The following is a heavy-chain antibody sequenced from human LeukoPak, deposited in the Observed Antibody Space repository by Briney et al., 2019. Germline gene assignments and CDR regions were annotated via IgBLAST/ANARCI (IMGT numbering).Heavy chain of an antibody. CDR3: AKDYGGNSDAFDI. J-gene: IGHJ3*02. D-gene: IGHD4-23*01. V-gene: IGHV3-23*01. CDR2: ISGSGSST. CDR1: GFTFSSYA. Sequence: GGSLRLSCAASGFTFSSYAMSRVRQAPGKGLEWVSSISGSGSSTYYADSVKGRFTISRDNSKNTLYLQMNSLRAEDTALYSCAKDYGGNSDAFDIWGQGTVVTVSS.